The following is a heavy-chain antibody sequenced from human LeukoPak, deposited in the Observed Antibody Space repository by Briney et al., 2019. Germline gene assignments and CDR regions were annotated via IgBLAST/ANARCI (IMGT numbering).Heavy chain of an antibody. Sequence: GGSLRLSCAASGFTFSNAWMNWVRQAPGKGLEWVGRIKSKTDGGTIDYAAPVKGRFTISRDDSKKTLYLQMNSLKTEDTAVYYCTTDSLRMGVTGLDYWGQGTLVTVSS. J-gene: IGHJ4*02. V-gene: IGHV3-15*07. D-gene: IGHD3-3*01. CDR2: IKSKTDGGTI. CDR3: TTDSLRMGVTGLDY. CDR1: GFTFSNAW.